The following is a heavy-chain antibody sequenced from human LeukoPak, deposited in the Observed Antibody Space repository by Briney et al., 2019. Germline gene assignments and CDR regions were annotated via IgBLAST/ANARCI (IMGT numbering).Heavy chain of an antibody. V-gene: IGHV1-46*01. CDR2: INPSGGST. Sequence: GASVKVSCKASGYTFTSYYMHWVRQAPGQGLEWMGIINPSGGSTSYAQKFQGRVTMTRDTSTNTVYMELSSLRSEDTAVYYCARAFTRYPSGDYWGQGTLVTVSS. J-gene: IGHJ4*02. D-gene: IGHD2-2*01. CDR3: ARAFTRYPSGDY. CDR1: GYTFTSYY.